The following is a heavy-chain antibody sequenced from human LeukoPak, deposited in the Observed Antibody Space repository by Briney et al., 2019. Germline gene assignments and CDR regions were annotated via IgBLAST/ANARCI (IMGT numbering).Heavy chain of an antibody. D-gene: IGHD6-6*01. CDR1: HGPLTSVSSY. Sequence: SGTPSLTCTLSHGPLTSVSSYWAWTRHPPGTGLGRIGTIYYSGSTYYHPSLQSRVTISVDTSKNQFSLTLCSVTAADTAVYYCARQHRPSGWYSSSSLDYWRQGTLLTVSS. CDR3: ARQHRPSGWYSSSSLDY. J-gene: IGHJ4*02. V-gene: IGHV4-39*01. CDR2: IYYSGST.